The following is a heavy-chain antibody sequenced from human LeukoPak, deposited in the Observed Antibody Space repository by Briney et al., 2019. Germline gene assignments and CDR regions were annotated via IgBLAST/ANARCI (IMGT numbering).Heavy chain of an antibody. Sequence: PGGSLRLSCAASGFNFRSYWMDWVRQAPGKGLEWVAFIRYDGSNECYADSVKGRFTISRDNSKNTLFLQMNSLRPEDTAVYYCAKEGYYYLDVWGKGTTVTISS. J-gene: IGHJ6*03. CDR1: GFNFRSYW. CDR3: AKEGYYYLDV. V-gene: IGHV3-30*02. CDR2: IRYDGSNE.